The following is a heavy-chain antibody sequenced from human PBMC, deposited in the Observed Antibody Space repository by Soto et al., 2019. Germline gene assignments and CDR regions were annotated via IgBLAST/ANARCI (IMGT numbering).Heavy chain of an antibody. D-gene: IGHD3-3*01. CDR3: ARQVLWSGYYTMFYFDY. J-gene: IGHJ4*02. CDR1: ACSVSGYN. Sequence: ATLSLTSTGAACSVSGYNWRWAGQAPRKGLEWIGYIYYSGRTHYNPSLKSRGTISVDTSKNQFSLKLTSVTAPDTAVYYCARQVLWSGYYTMFYFDYWGQGALVTVSS. CDR2: IYYSGRT. V-gene: IGHV4-59*08.